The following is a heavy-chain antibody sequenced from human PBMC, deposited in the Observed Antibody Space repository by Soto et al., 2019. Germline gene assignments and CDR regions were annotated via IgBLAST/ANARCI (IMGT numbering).Heavy chain of an antibody. CDR1: GGSISSGDYY. J-gene: IGHJ4*02. CDR2: IYYSGST. Sequence: SETLSLTCTVSGGSISSGDYYWSWIRQPPGKGLEWIGYIYYSGSTYYNPSLKSRVTISVDTSKNQFSLKLSSVTAADTAVYYCARAAAGGSGGSCYAYWGQGTLVTFSS. V-gene: IGHV4-30-4*01. D-gene: IGHD2-15*01. CDR3: ARAAAGGSGGSCYAY.